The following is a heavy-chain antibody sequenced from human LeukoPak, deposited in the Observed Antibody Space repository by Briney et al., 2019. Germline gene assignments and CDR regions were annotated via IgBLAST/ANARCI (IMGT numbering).Heavy chain of an antibody. Sequence: PGGSLRLSCAASGFTFSSYAMHWVRQAPGKGLEWVAVISYDGSNKYYADSVKGRFTISRDNSKNTLYLQMNSLRAEDTAVYYCARDLYSGYLQFGYWGQGTLVTVSS. D-gene: IGHD5-12*01. CDR1: GFTFSSYA. CDR2: ISYDGSNK. V-gene: IGHV3-30-3*01. CDR3: ARDLYSGYLQFGY. J-gene: IGHJ4*02.